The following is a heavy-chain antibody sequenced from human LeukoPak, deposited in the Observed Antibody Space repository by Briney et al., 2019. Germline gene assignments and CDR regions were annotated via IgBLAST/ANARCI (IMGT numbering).Heavy chain of an antibody. D-gene: IGHD3/OR15-3a*01. J-gene: IGHJ4*02. CDR3: ARDQDWAFDY. V-gene: IGHV3-48*01. CDR2: ISGSSTTI. CDR1: GFSFSSHS. Sequence: PGGSLRLSCAAPGFSFSSHSMNWVRQAPGKGLKWVSYISGSSTTIDYADSAKGRFIISRDNAKKSLYLQMNNLRAEDTAVYYCARDQDWAFDYWGQGILVTVSS.